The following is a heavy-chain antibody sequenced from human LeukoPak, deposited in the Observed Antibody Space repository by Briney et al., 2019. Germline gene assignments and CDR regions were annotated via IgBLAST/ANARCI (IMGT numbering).Heavy chain of an antibody. CDR2: INHSGST. D-gene: IGHD3-22*01. CDR3: ARGHQRDSSGYYYNYYYYGMDV. J-gene: IGHJ6*02. CDR1: GGSFSGYY. V-gene: IGHV4-34*01. Sequence: TSETLSLTCAVYGGSFSGYYWSWIRQPPGKGLEWIGEINHSGSTNYNPSLKSRVTISVDTSKNQFSLKLSSVTAADTAVYYCARGHQRDSSGYYYNYYYYGMDVWGQGTTVTVSS.